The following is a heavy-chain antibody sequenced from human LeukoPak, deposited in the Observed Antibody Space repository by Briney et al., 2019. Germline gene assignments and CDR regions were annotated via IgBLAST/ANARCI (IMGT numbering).Heavy chain of an antibody. CDR2: ISDSGTT. J-gene: IGHJ4*02. CDR1: GGSISSYY. CDR3: ARLLRYAPRYFDY. Sequence: PSETLSLTCTVSGGSISSYYWSWIRQPPGKGLQWIGYISDSGTTNYNPSLKSRVTISVDTSKNQFSLKLSSVTAADTAVYYCARLLRYAPRYFDYWGQGTLVTVSS. D-gene: IGHD2-2*01. V-gene: IGHV4-59*08.